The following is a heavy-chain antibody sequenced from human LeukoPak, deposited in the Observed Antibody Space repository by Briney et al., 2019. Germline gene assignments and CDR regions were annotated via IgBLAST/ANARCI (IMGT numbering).Heavy chain of an antibody. D-gene: IGHD5-24*01. V-gene: IGHV3-7*01. J-gene: IGHJ4*02. CDR3: APEPSDDVES. CDR1: GITFRRHW. Sequence: PGGSLRLSRAASGITFRRHWMSWVRQAPGKGLEWVANIDEDGGEKNYVDSVKGRFTISRDNAKNSWYLQMNSLRTEDTAMYYCAPEPSDDVESWGQGILVTVSS. CDR2: IDEDGGEK.